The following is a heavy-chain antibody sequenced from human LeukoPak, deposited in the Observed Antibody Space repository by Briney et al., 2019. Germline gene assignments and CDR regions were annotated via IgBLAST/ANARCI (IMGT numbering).Heavy chain of an antibody. Sequence: SETPSLTCTVSGGSISSGDYYWSWIRQPPGKGLEWIGYIYYSGSTYYNPSLKSRVTISVDTFKNQFSLKLSSVTAADTAVYYCARGGQDPGLDYWGQGTLVTVSS. V-gene: IGHV4-30-4*08. CDR3: ARGGQDPGLDY. CDR1: GGSISSGDYY. D-gene: IGHD1-1*01. J-gene: IGHJ4*02. CDR2: IYYSGST.